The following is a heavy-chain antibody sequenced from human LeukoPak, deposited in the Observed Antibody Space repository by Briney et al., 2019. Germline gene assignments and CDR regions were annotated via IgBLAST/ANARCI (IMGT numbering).Heavy chain of an antibody. D-gene: IGHD4-17*01. CDR1: GFTFSSYA. Sequence: GGSLRLSCAASGFTFSSYAIHWVRQAPGKGLEWVAVISYDGSNKYYADSVKGRFTISRDNSKNTLYLQMNSLRAEDTAVYYCARETGSAVGSTDFDYWGQGTLVTVSS. V-gene: IGHV3-30-3*01. CDR2: ISYDGSNK. J-gene: IGHJ4*02. CDR3: ARETGSAVGSTDFDY.